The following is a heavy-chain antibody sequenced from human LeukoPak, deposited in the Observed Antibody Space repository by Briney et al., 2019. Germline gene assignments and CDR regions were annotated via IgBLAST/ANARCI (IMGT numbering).Heavy chain of an antibody. CDR3: ATAYYDILTGVYWYFDL. V-gene: IGHV1-69*13. D-gene: IGHD3-9*01. Sequence: SVKVSCKASGGTFSSYAISWVRQAPGQGLEWMGGIIPIFGTANYAQKFQGRVTITADESTSTAYMELSSLRSEDTAVYYCATAYYDILTGVYWYFDLWGRGTLVTVSS. J-gene: IGHJ2*01. CDR1: GGTFSSYA. CDR2: IIPIFGTA.